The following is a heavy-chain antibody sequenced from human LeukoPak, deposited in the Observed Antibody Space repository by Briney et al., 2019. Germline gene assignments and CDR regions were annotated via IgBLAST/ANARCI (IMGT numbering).Heavy chain of an antibody. D-gene: IGHD2-15*01. J-gene: IGHJ6*02. CDR1: DGSISGFY. V-gene: IGHV4-59*01. CDR3: ARVGYCTGGSCYSDYFYGMDV. Sequence: SETLSLTCTVSDGSISGFYWTWIRQPPGKGLEWIGYIFNSGRTNYNPSLKSRVTISVDTSKNQFSLKLSSVTAADTAVYYCARVGYCTGGSCYSDYFYGMDVWGQGTTVTVSS. CDR2: IFNSGRT.